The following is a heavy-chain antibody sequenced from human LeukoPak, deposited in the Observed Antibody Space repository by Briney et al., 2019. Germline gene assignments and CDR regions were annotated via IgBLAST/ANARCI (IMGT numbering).Heavy chain of an antibody. Sequence: SGGSLRLSCAASGFNFSSYWMNWVPQAPGKGLEWVANIKQDGSEKKYVDSVKGRFTISRDNAKNSLYLQMNSLRAEDTAVYYCMTASRSSSWPPPTWGQGTLVTVSS. V-gene: IGHV3-7*01. CDR1: GFNFSSYW. CDR3: MTASRSSSWPPPT. D-gene: IGHD6-13*01. CDR2: IKQDGSEK. J-gene: IGHJ5*02.